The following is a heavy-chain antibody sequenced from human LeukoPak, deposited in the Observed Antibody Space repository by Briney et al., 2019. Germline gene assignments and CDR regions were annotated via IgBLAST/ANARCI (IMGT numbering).Heavy chain of an antibody. CDR2: INTDGSST. V-gene: IGHV3-74*01. CDR1: GFTFSSYW. D-gene: IGHD3-22*01. CDR3: ARDRVNYYDSSNDAFDI. J-gene: IGHJ3*02. Sequence: GGSLRLSCAASGFTFSSYWIHWVRQAPGKGLVWVSRINTDGSSTSYADSVKGRFTISRDNAKNTLYLQMNSLRAEDTAVYYCARDRVNYYDSSNDAFDIWGQGTMVTVSS.